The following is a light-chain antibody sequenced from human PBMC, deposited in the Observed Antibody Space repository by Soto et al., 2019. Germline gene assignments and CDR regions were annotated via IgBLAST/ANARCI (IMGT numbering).Light chain of an antibody. J-gene: IGKJ1*01. V-gene: IGKV3-20*01. CDR1: QSVSSSY. CDR2: GAS. CDR3: QQYGSSPPTT. Sequence: EIVLTQSPGTLSLSPGERATLSCRASQSVSSSYLAWYQQKPGQAPRLLIYGASSRVTGIPDRFSGSGSGTDFTLTVSRLEPEDFAVYYCQQYGSSPPTTFGHGTKVEIK.